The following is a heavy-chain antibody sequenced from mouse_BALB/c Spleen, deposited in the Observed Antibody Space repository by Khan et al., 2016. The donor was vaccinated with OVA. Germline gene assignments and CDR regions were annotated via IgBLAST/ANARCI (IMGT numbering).Heavy chain of an antibody. J-gene: IGHJ2*01. Sequence: QLEESGPGLVKPSQSLSLTCTVTGYSITSGYGWNWIRQFPGNKLEWMGYISYSGSTNYNPSLKSRISITRDTSKNQFFLQLNSVTTEDTATYDCARTARIKYWGQGTTLIVSS. CDR2: ISYSGST. V-gene: IGHV3-2*02. D-gene: IGHD1-2*01. CDR1: GYSITSGYG. CDR3: ARTARIKY.